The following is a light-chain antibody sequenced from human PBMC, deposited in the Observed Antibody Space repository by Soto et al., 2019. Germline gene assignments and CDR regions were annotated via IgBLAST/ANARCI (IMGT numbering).Light chain of an antibody. Sequence: QSALAQPASVSGSPGQSITISCTGTSSDVGGYNYVSWYQQHPGKAPKLMIYEVSNRPSGVSNRFSGSKSGHTASLTISGLQSEDEADYFCTSYTSSTTPDVFGTGTRSPS. CDR2: EVS. J-gene: IGLJ1*01. CDR3: TSYTSSTTPDV. CDR1: SSDVGGYNY. V-gene: IGLV2-14*01.